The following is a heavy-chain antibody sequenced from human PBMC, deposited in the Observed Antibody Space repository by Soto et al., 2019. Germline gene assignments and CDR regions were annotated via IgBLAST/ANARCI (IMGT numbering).Heavy chain of an antibody. CDR3: ARDGGVGANYFGMDV. CDR1: GFTFSSYD. Sequence: GGSLRLSCAASGFTFSSYDMHWVRQATGKGLEWVSAIGTAGDTYYPGSVKGRFTISRENAKNSLYLQMNSLRAGDTAVYYCARDGGVGANYFGMDVLGQATTVNVS. D-gene: IGHD1-26*01. CDR2: IGTAGDT. V-gene: IGHV3-13*01. J-gene: IGHJ6*02.